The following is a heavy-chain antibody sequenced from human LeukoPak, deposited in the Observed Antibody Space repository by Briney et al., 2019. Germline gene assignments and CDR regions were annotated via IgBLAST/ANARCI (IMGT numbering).Heavy chain of an antibody. J-gene: IGHJ5*02. D-gene: IGHD3-3*01. CDR2: IYYSGST. V-gene: IGHV4-39*01. Sequence: SETLSLTCTVSGRSISSSSYYWGWIRQPPGKGLEWIGSIYYSGSTYYNPSLKSRVAISVDTSKNQFSLKLSSVTAADTAVYYCERPYSFTYYDFWSGNNWFDPWGQGTLVTVSS. CDR3: ERPYSFTYYDFWSGNNWFDP. CDR1: GRSISSSSYY.